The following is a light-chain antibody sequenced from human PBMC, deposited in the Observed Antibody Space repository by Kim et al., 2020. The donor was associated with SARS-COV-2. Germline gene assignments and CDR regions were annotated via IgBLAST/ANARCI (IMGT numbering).Light chain of an antibody. CDR1: QSVSSN. CDR3: QQYANWPYG. CDR2: GAS. Sequence: SVSPADRATLSCRASQSVSSNLAWYQQKPGQAPRLLIYGASTRATGIPARFSGSGSGTEFSVTISSLQSEDFAVYYCQQYANWPYGFGQGTKLEI. V-gene: IGKV3-15*01. J-gene: IGKJ2*03.